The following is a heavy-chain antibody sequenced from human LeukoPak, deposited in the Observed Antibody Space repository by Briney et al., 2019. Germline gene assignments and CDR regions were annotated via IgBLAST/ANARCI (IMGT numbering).Heavy chain of an antibody. CDR2: ISSTSSTI. J-gene: IGHJ6*03. V-gene: IGHV3-48*01. D-gene: IGHD3-3*01. Sequence: GGSLRLSCAASGFTFSSYSMNWVRQAPGKGLEWVSYISSTSSTIYYADSVKGRFTISRDNAKNSLYLQMNSLRAEDTAVYYCARVGDFWSGYRRSYYFYMDVWGKGTTVTVSS. CDR3: ARVGDFWSGYRRSYYFYMDV. CDR1: GFTFSSYS.